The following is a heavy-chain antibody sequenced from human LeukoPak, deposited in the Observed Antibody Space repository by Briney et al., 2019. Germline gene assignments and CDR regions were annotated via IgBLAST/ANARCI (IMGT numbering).Heavy chain of an antibody. CDR1: HYTFTSYG. CDR3: ARDTYYYDSSGYLTDAFDI. Sequence: GASVKVSCKASHYTFTSYGISWVRQAPGQGLEWMGWISGYNGNTNYAQKVQGRVTMTTDTSTSTAYMELRSLRSDDTAVYYCARDTYYYDSSGYLTDAFDIWGQGTMVTVSS. CDR2: ISGYNGNT. J-gene: IGHJ3*02. V-gene: IGHV1-18*01. D-gene: IGHD3-22*01.